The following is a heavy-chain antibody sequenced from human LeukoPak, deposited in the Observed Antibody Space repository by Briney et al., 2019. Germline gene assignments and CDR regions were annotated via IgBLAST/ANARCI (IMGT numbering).Heavy chain of an antibody. Sequence: ATVKTSCKVSGYTFTDYYMHWVQQAPGKGLEWMGLVDPEDGETIYAEKFQGRVTITADTSTDTAYMELSSLRSEDTAVYYCATAPPSYDILTGPTKDYMDVWGKGTTVTVSS. V-gene: IGHV1-69-2*01. J-gene: IGHJ6*03. CDR3: ATAPPSYDILTGPTKDYMDV. CDR1: GYTFTDYY. CDR2: VDPEDGET. D-gene: IGHD3-9*01.